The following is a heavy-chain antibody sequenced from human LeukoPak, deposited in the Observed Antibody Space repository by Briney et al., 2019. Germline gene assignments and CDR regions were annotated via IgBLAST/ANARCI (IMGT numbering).Heavy chain of an antibody. CDR3: ARATYYYDSSGFKAEYFQH. D-gene: IGHD3-22*01. CDR1: GGSISSGSYY. CDR2: IYTSGST. Sequence: PSGTLSLTCTVSGGSISSGSYYWSWIRQPAGKGLEWIGRIYTSGSTNYNPSLKSRVTISVDTSKNQFSLKLSSVTAADTAVYYCARATYYYDSSGFKAEYFQHWGQGTLVTVSS. V-gene: IGHV4-61*02. J-gene: IGHJ1*01.